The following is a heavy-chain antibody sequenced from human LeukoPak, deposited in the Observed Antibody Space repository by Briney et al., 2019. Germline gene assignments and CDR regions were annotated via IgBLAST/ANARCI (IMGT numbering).Heavy chain of an antibody. CDR2: IYHSGST. CDR3: ARRPVAQDFDY. CDR1: GGSISSSNW. V-gene: IGHV4-4*02. Sequence: SETLSLTCAVSGGSISSSNWWSWVRPPPGKGLEWIGEIYHSGSTNYNPSLKSRVTISVDKSKNQFSLKLSSVTSADTAVYYCARRPVAQDFDYWGQGTLVTVSS. D-gene: IGHD6-19*01. J-gene: IGHJ4*02.